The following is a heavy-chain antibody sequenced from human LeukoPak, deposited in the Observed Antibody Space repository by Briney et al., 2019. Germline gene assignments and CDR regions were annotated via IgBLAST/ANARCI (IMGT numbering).Heavy chain of an antibody. CDR2: ITSSSTTI. J-gene: IGHJ5*02. Sequence: QTGGSLRLSCAASGFTFITYSMNWVRQAPGKGLEWASYITSSSTTIYYADSVKGRFTISRDNAKNSLYLQMNSLRAEDTAVYYCARGVRNGHLNPWGQGTLVTVSS. D-gene: IGHD2-8*01. CDR3: ARGVRNGHLNP. CDR1: GFTFITYS. V-gene: IGHV3-48*04.